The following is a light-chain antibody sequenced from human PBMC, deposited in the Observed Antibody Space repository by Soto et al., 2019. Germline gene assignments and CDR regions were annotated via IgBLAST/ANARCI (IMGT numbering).Light chain of an antibody. CDR2: DVS. CDR3: CSYTSSSISWV. CDR1: SSDVGGYNY. Sequence: QSALTQPASVSGSPGQSITISCTGTSSDVGGYNYVSWYQQHPGKAPKLMIYDVSNRPSGVSNRFSGSKSGNTASLTISGLQAEDEADHYCCSYTSSSISWVFGGGTKLTVL. J-gene: IGLJ2*01. V-gene: IGLV2-14*01.